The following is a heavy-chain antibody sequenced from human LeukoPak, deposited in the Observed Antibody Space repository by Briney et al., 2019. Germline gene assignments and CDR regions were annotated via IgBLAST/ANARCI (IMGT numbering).Heavy chain of an antibody. D-gene: IGHD2/OR15-2a*01. CDR2: INSDGSWA. Sequence: GGSLRLSCAASGNYWMHWVRQAPGKGLVWVSHINSDGSWASYADSVKGRFTISKDNAKNTVYLQMNNLRAEDTAVYYCVSFYEAYWGRGTLVTVSS. CDR3: VSFYEAY. CDR1: GNYW. J-gene: IGHJ4*02. V-gene: IGHV3-74*01.